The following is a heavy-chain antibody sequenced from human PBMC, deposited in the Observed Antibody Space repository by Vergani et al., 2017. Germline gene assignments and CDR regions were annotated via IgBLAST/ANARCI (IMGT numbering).Heavy chain of an antibody. CDR1: GFTFDDYA. Sequence: EVQLVESGGGVVRPGGSLRLSCAASGFTFDDYAMHWVRQAPGKGLEWVSGISWNSGSIGYADSVKGRFTISRDNAKNSLYLQMNSLRAEDTALYYCAKDIGATIPMAFDIWGQGTMVTVSS. CDR3: AKDIGATIPMAFDI. V-gene: IGHV3-9*01. CDR2: ISWNSGSI. J-gene: IGHJ3*02. D-gene: IGHD5-12*01.